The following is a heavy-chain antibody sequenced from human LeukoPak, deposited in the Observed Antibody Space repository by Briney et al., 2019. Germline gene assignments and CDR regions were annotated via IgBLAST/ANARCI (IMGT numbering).Heavy chain of an antibody. CDR3: ARLTAQDYYDSSYFDY. J-gene: IGHJ4*02. Sequence: SETLSLTCTVSGGSISSGSYYWGWIRQPPGKGLEWIGSIYYSGSTYYNPSLKSRVTISVDTSKNQFSLKLSSVTAAGTAVYYCARLTAQDYYDSSYFDYWGQGTLVTVSS. V-gene: IGHV4-39*01. CDR2: IYYSGST. D-gene: IGHD3-22*01. CDR1: GGSISSGSYY.